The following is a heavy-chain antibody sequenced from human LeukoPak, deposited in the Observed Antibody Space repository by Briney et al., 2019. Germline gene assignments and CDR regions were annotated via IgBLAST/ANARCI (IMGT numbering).Heavy chain of an antibody. CDR2: ISYDGSYK. D-gene: IGHD6-13*01. Sequence: GGSLRLSCAASGFTFSSYVMHWVRQAPGKGLEWVAVISYDGSYKYYADSVKGRFTISRDNSKNTLYLQMNSLRAEDTAVYYCGYSSSPDYWGQGTLVTVSS. J-gene: IGHJ4*02. CDR3: GYSSSPDY. V-gene: IGHV3-30*04. CDR1: GFTFSSYV.